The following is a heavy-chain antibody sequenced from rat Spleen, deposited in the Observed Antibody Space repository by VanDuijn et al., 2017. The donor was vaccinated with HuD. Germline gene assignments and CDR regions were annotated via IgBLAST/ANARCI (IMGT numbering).Heavy chain of an antibody. CDR2: INSAGST. V-gene: IGHV3-3*01. D-gene: IGHD1-12*02. Sequence: EVQLQESGPGLVKPSQSLSLTCSVTGFSITTHYWDWVRKFPGNKLEWMGYINSAGSTVYNPSLKSRISITRDTSKNQFFLQVNSVTTEDTATYYCARSEGTHYYLPFASWGQGTLVTVSS. J-gene: IGHJ3*01. CDR1: GFSITTHY. CDR3: ARSEGTHYYLPFAS.